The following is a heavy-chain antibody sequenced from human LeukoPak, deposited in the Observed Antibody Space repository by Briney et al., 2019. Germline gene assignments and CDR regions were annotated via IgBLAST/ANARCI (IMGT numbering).Heavy chain of an antibody. Sequence: GGSLRLSCAASGFTVSNSYMSWVRQAPGKGLEWVSTISGSGVSTYYADSVKGRFTISRDNSKNTLYLQMNSLRAEDTAVYYCALHGGSIWGQGTMVTVSS. J-gene: IGHJ3*02. CDR1: GFTVSNSY. V-gene: IGHV3-23*01. CDR2: ISGSGVST. D-gene: IGHD6-25*01. CDR3: ALHGGSI.